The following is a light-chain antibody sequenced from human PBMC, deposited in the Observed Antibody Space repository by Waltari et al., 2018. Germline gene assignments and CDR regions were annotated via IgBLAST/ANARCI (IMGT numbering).Light chain of an antibody. V-gene: IGKV3-15*01. CDR1: QSVSSF. CDR2: GAS. J-gene: IGKJ4*01. CDR3: QQDNDWPPLT. Sequence: EVVMTQSPATLSLSPGERATLSCRASQSVSSFLAWYQQKPGQAPRLLIYGASTRATGIPARFSGSGSGTEFTLTISSLQSEDFAVYYCQQDNDWPPLTFGGGTKVEIK.